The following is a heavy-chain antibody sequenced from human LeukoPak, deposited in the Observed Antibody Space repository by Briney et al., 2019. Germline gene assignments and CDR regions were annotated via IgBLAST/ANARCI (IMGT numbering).Heavy chain of an antibody. J-gene: IGHJ3*02. CDR3: ATPKAFLSAFDI. Sequence: SSGTLSLTCAVSGGSISSSNWWSWVRPPPGKGLEWIGYIYHSGSTYYNPSLKSRVTISVDRSKNQFSLKLSSVTAADTAVYYCATPKAFLSAFDIWGQGTMVTVSS. CDR2: IYHSGST. V-gene: IGHV4-4*02. CDR1: GGSISSSNW. D-gene: IGHD2-21*01.